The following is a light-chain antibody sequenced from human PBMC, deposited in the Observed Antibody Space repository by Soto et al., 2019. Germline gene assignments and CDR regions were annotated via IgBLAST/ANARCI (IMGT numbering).Light chain of an antibody. CDR2: EVT. CDR3: SSYASSSSYV. J-gene: IGLJ1*01. CDR1: SSDVGGYNH. Sequence: LTQPASVSGSPGQSITISCTGTSSDVGGYNHVSWYQIHPGKAPRLIIYEVTSRPSGVSYRFSGSKSGNSASLTISGLQAEDEADYYCSSYASSSSYVFGGGTKVTVL. V-gene: IGLV2-14*01.